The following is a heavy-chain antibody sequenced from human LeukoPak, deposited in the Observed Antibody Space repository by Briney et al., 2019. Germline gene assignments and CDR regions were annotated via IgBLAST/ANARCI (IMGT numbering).Heavy chain of an antibody. CDR1: GFVFSIYT. V-gene: IGHV3-64D*06. CDR3: VKDFGRIRGTPDS. CDR2: ISGSGNGFSI. J-gene: IGHJ4*02. Sequence: GGSLRLSCSASGFVFSIYTMYWVRQTPGKGPEYVSTISGSGNGFSIYYADSVKGRFTISRDDSKSILYLQMNGLRSEDTAVYYCVKDFGRIRGTPDSWGQGTLVTVSP. D-gene: IGHD1-26*01.